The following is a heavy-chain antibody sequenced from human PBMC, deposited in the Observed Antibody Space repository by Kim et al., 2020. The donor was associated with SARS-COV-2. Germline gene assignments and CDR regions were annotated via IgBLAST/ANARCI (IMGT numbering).Heavy chain of an antibody. J-gene: IGHJ4*02. Sequence: GGSLRLSCAASGFTFSSYAMYWVRQAPGKGLEYVSAISSNGGSTYYANSVKGRFTISRDNSKNTLYLQMGSLRAEDMAVYYCARDHGKWELTYYFDYWGQGTLVTVSS. V-gene: IGHV3-64*01. CDR2: ISSNGGST. D-gene: IGHD1-26*01. CDR1: GFTFSSYA. CDR3: ARDHGKWELTYYFDY.